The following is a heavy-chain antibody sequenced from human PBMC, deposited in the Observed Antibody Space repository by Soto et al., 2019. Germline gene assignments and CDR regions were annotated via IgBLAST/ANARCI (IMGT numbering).Heavy chain of an antibody. J-gene: IGHJ6*02. CDR3: TSGSSGYYYYGMDV. V-gene: IGHV3-15*07. CDR2: IKSKTDGGTT. CDR1: GFTFSNAW. D-gene: IGHD6-6*01. Sequence: EVQLVESGGGLVKPGGSLRLSCAASGFTFSNAWMNWVRQAPGKGLEWVGRIKSKTDGGTTDYAAPVKGRFTISRDDSKNTLYLQMNSLKTEDTAVYYCTSGSSGYYYYGMDVWGQGTTVIVSS.